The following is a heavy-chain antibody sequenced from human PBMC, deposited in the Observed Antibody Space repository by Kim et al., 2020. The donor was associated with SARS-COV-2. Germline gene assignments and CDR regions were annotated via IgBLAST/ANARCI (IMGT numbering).Heavy chain of an antibody. V-gene: IGHV3-30*07. J-gene: IGHJ6*02. D-gene: IGHD1-1*01. Sequence: DSVRRRFTISKDNSNNTLCLQLNSLRAEDTAVYYCARYKGLRGLNYGMDVWGQGTTVTVSS. CDR3: ARYKGLRGLNYGMDV.